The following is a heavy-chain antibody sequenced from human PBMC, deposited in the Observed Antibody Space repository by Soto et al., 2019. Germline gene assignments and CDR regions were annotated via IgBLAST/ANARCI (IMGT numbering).Heavy chain of an antibody. CDR2: IIPIFGTA. CDR3: SSCLLRYFDWLLYSYYYGMDV. CDR1: GGTFSSYA. V-gene: IGHV1-69*06. J-gene: IGHJ6*02. Sequence: VASVKVSCKAPGGTFSSYAISLVRQAPGQGLEWMGGIIPIFGTANYAQKFQGRVTITADKSTSTAYTELSSLRSEDTAVYYCSSCLLRYFDWLLYSYYYGMDVWGQGTTVTVSS. D-gene: IGHD3-9*01.